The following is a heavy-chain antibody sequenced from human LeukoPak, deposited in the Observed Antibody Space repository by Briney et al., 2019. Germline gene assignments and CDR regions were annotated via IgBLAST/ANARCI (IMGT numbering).Heavy chain of an antibody. CDR2: IYTTVSA. V-gene: IGHV4-4*07. Sequence: SETLSLTCTVSGGSIRHYYWCWSRHRPRKGLEWIGHIYTTVSANNNPSLKSRVTISLAKSKHKISLKLSSVTAADTAVYYCARAYSISWYYFDYWGQGTLVTVSS. J-gene: IGHJ4*02. CDR1: GGSIRHYY. D-gene: IGHD6-13*01. CDR3: ARAYSISWYYFDY.